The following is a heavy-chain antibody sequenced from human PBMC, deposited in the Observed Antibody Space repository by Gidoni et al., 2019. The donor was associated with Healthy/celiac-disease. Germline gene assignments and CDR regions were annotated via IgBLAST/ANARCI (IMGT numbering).Heavy chain of an antibody. CDR1: GLTFSSYA. CDR3: AKASALWCGEF. V-gene: IGHV3-23*01. J-gene: IGHJ4*02. Sequence: EVPLLESGGGLVKRGGSVSLCCSASGLTFSSYAMSGVRQAPGQGLEWVSGISGCGGSTYYADSVKGRFTISRDNSKNTLYLQMSSLRSDDTAVYYCAKASALWCGEFWGQGTLVTVSS. CDR2: ISGCGGST. D-gene: IGHD3-10*01.